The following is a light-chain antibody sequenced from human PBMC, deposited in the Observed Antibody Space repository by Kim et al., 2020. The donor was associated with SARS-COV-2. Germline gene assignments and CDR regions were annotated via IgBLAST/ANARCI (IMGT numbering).Light chain of an antibody. J-gene: IGKJ5*01. V-gene: IGKV1-5*03. CDR1: QTISSL. CDR3: QQYNSYSIT. Sequence: ASVGDRVTITCRASQTISSLLAWYQQKPGEAPKLLIYKASSLESGVPSRFSGSGSGTEFTLTISTLQPDDFATYYCQQYNSYSITFGQGTRLEIK. CDR2: KAS.